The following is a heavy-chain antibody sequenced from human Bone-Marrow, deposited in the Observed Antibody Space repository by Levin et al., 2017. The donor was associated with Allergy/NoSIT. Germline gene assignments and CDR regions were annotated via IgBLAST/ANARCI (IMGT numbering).Heavy chain of an antibody. J-gene: IGHJ6*02. D-gene: IGHD3-3*01. CDR3: ARDRKKGYSYWSAYYGHERPDSFYGMDV. CDR1: GFTVSSHS. CDR2: IFTEGTT. V-gene: IGHV3-53*01. Sequence: GESLKISCAASGFTVSSHSMTWVRQAPGKGLEWVSVIFTEGTTNYADSVRGRFTMSRDNSQNTVFLQMHSLRGEDTAVYFCARDRKKGYSYWSAYYGHERPDSFYGMDVWGQGTTVTVS.